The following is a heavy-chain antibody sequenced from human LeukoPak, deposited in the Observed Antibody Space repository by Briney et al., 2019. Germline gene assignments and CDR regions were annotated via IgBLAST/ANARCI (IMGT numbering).Heavy chain of an antibody. V-gene: IGHV3-48*03. J-gene: IGHJ4*02. D-gene: IGHD2-15*01. CDR3: ARDQTPFY. CDR1: GFTFSSYE. Sequence: GTSLRLSCAASGFTFSSYEMNWVRQAPGKGLEWVSYISSSGSTIYYADSVKGRFTISRDNAKSSMWLQMNSLRDEDTAVYYCARDQTPFYWGQGSLVTVSS. CDR2: ISSSGSTI.